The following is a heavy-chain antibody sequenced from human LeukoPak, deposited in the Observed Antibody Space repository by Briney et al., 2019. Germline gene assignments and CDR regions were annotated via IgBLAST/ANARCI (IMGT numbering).Heavy chain of an antibody. D-gene: IGHD2-2*01. J-gene: IGHJ4*02. Sequence: GGSLRLSCAASGFSFSTYGMHRVRQAPGKWLEWVAVISYDGSHKFYADSVKGRITTSRDNSKNTVHLQMNSLKPEDTAVYYCVRSPGGYYFDYWGQGTLVTVSS. CDR2: ISYDGSHK. CDR1: GFSFSTYG. CDR3: VRSPGGYYFDY. V-gene: IGHV3-30*03.